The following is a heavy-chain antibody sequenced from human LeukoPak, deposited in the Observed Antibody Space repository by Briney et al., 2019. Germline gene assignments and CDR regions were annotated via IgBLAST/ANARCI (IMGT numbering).Heavy chain of an antibody. CDR1: GYTFTSYD. D-gene: IGHD6-13*01. V-gene: IGHV1-8*03. Sequence: GASVKVSCKASGYTFTSYDINWVRQATGQGLEWLGWMNPNSGNTGYAQKFQGRVTITRNTSISTAYMELSSLRSEDTAVYYCARGYNVWQQLDSRRRFDPWGQGTLVTVSS. J-gene: IGHJ5*02. CDR2: MNPNSGNT. CDR3: ARGYNVWQQLDSRRRFDP.